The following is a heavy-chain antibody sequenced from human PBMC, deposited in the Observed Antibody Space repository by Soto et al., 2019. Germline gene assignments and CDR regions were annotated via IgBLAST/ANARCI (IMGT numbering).Heavy chain of an antibody. D-gene: IGHD6-13*01. CDR1: GYSISSGYY. CDR3: ARDGRSSWSRDY. Sequence: SETLSLTCAVSGYSISSGYYWGWIRQPPGKGLEWIGSIYHSGSTYYNPSLKSRVTISVDTSKNQFSLKLSSVTAADTAVYYCARDGRSSWSRDYWGQGTLVTVS. J-gene: IGHJ4*02. CDR2: IYHSGST. V-gene: IGHV4-38-2*02.